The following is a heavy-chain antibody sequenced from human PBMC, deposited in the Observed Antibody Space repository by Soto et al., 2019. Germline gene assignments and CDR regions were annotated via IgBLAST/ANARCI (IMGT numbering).Heavy chain of an antibody. J-gene: IGHJ6*03. CDR3: ARTSSSLYYYYYMDV. CDR2: INSDGSST. Sequence: EVQLVGSGGGLVQPGGSLRLSCAASGFTFSSYWMHWVRQAPGKGLVWVSRINSDGSSTSYADSVKGRFTISRDNAKNTLYLQMNSLRAEDTAVYYCARTSSSLYYYYYMDVWGKGTTVTVSS. D-gene: IGHD6-6*01. CDR1: GFTFSSYW. V-gene: IGHV3-74*01.